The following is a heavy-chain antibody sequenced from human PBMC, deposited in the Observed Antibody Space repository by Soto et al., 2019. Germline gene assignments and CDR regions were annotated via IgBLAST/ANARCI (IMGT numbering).Heavy chain of an antibody. J-gene: IGHJ4*02. CDR1: GFTFSSYS. Sequence: GGSLRLSCAASGFTFSSYSMNWVRQAPGKGLEWVSSISSSSSYIYYADSVKGRFTISRDNAKNSLYLQMNSLRAEDTAVYYCARLDVATIESGRDYWGQGTLVTVSS. D-gene: IGHD5-12*01. CDR2: ISSSSSYI. CDR3: ARLDVATIESGRDY. V-gene: IGHV3-21*01.